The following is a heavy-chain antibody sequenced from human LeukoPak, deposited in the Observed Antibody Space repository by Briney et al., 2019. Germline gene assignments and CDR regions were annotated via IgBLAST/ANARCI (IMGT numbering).Heavy chain of an antibody. CDR2: INHSGST. J-gene: IGHJ4*02. D-gene: IGHD6-19*01. Sequence: SETLSLTCAVYGGSFSGYYRSWIRQPPGKGLEWIGEINHSGSTNYNPSLKSRVTISVDTSKNQFSLKLSSVTAADTAVYYCARQMGITVAAYFDYWGQGTLVTVSS. CDR3: ARQMGITVAAYFDY. V-gene: IGHV4-34*01. CDR1: GGSFSGYY.